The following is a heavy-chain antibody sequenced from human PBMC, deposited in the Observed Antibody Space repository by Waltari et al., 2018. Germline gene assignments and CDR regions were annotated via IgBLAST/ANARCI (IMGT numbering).Heavy chain of an antibody. CDR2: INHAGNI. CDR1: GGSFNGYY. D-gene: IGHD2-15*01. Sequence: QVQLQQWGAGLLKPSQTLSLQCDVYGGSFNGYYGGWIRQPPGKGLEWIGEINHAGNINSNPSLRGRISMSVDTSKNQFSLTLQSVTAADTAVYFCVRLEDCSGPGGNCYSGDSFALDVWGQGTTVTVSS. CDR3: VRLEDCSGPGGNCYSGDSFALDV. V-gene: IGHV4-34*01. J-gene: IGHJ6*02.